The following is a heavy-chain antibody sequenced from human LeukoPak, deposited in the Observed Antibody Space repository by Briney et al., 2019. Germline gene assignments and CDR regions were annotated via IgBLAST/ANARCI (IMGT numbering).Heavy chain of an antibody. J-gene: IGHJ4*02. V-gene: IGHV4-34*01. Sequence: SETLSLTCAVYGGSFSGYYWSWIRQPPGKGLEWIGEINHSGSTNYKPSLKSRVTISVDTSKNQFSLKLSSVTAADTAEYYCARRLRPGSYYFDYWGQGTLVTVSS. D-gene: IGHD4-17*01. CDR3: ARRLRPGSYYFDY. CDR2: INHSGST. CDR1: GGSFSGYY.